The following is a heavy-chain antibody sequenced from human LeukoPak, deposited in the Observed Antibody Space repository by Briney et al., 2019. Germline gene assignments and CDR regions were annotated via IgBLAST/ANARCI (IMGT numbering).Heavy chain of an antibody. Sequence: SETLSLTCTVSGGSITSYYWSWIRQPAGNGLEWIGRIYTSGSTNYNTSLKSRVTMSVDTSKNQFSLKLSSVTASDTPVYYCARERYYDSSLGSDCDYWGRGTLVPVSS. CDR1: GGSITSYY. J-gene: IGHJ4*02. D-gene: IGHD3-22*01. CDR3: ARERYYDSSLGSDCDY. CDR2: IYTSGST. V-gene: IGHV4-4*07.